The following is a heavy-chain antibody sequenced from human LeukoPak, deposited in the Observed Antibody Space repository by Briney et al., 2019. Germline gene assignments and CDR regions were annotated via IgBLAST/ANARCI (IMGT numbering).Heavy chain of an antibody. CDR3: ARDPHIAAAGTIFDY. J-gene: IGHJ4*02. CDR1: GFSFSHAW. CDR2: ISSSSSTI. D-gene: IGHD6-13*01. Sequence: GGSLRLSCAASGFSFSHAWMNWVRQAPGKGLEWVSYISSSSSTIYYADSVKGRFTISRDNAKNSLYLQMNSLRDEDSAVYYCARDPHIAAAGTIFDYWGQGTLVTVSS. V-gene: IGHV3-48*02.